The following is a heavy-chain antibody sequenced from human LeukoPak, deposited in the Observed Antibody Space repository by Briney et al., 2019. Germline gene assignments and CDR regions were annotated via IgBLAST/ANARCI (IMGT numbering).Heavy chain of an antibody. CDR1: GFTFSSYW. CDR3: AGAWDV. Sequence: GGSLRLSCVASGFTFSSYWMHWVRQAPGKGLVWVSRISSDGSSTSYADSVKGRFTISRDNAKNTVYLEMNSLRAEDTAVYYCAGAWDVWGKGTTVTISS. V-gene: IGHV3-74*01. CDR2: ISSDGSST. J-gene: IGHJ6*04.